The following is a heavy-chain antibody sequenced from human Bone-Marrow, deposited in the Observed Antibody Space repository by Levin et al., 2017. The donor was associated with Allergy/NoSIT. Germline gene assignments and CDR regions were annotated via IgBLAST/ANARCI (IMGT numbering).Heavy chain of an antibody. Sequence: GGSLRLSCAASGFRFGSYAMYWVRQSPGKGLEWVATITYDGSHRNYVESVQGRFTISRDNSESMVILEMNSLRPEDTAVYDCQAWALSGKGPDDWGQGILVTATS. J-gene: IGHJ4*02. D-gene: IGHD1-26*01. CDR2: ITYDGSHR. V-gene: IGHV3-30*01. CDR1: GFRFGSYA. CDR3: QAWALSGKGPDD.